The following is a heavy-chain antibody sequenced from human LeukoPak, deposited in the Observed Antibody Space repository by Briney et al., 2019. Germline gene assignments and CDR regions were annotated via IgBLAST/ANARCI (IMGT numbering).Heavy chain of an antibody. CDR3: AKASSSWYPNYFDY. J-gene: IGHJ4*02. D-gene: IGHD6-13*01. V-gene: IGHV3-30*18. CDR2: ISYDGSNK. Sequence: GGSLRLSCAASGFTFSSYGIHWVRQAPGKGLEWVAVISYDGSNKYYADSVKGRFTISRDNSKNTLYLQMNSLRAEDTAVYYCAKASSSWYPNYFDYWGQGTLVTVSS. CDR1: GFTFSSYG.